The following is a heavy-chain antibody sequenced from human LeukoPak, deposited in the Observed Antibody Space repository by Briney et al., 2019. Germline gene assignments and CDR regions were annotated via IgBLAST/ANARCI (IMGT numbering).Heavy chain of an antibody. CDR2: INHRGST. J-gene: IGHJ4*02. V-gene: IGHV4-34*01. CDR3: ARVYGYGDPLFDY. D-gene: IGHD4-17*01. Sequence: PSETLSLSCAVYGGSFSGYYWSWIRQPPGKGLEWIGEINHRGSTNSNPSPKSRVTISSATTKNQSSLKLSPVTAADTAVYYCARVYGYGDPLFDYWGEGTLVPVSS. CDR1: GGSFSGYY.